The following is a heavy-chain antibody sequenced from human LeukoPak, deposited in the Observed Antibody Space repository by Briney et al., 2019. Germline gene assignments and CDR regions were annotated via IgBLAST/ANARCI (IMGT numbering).Heavy chain of an antibody. CDR1: GFTFSDYW. V-gene: IGHV3-74*01. D-gene: IGHD3-10*01. CDR2: INSVGSSI. CDR3: AKDIRSGSYYKAYLFDY. Sequence: GGSLRLSCAGSGFTFSDYWMHWVRQAPGKGLVWISRINSVGSSIAYAESVKGRFTASRDNGRNTLYLQMNSLRAEDTAVYYCAKDIRSGSYYKAYLFDYWGQGTLVTVSS. J-gene: IGHJ4*02.